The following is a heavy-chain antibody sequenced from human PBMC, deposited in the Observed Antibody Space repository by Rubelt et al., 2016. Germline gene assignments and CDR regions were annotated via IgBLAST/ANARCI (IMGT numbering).Heavy chain of an antibody. CDR1: GGSISSYY. J-gene: IGHJ4*02. CDR2: IYYSGST. V-gene: IGHV4-59*01. CDR3: ARELYGSGSPTFFDY. Sequence: QVQLQESGPGLVKPSETLSLTCTVSGGSISSYYWSWIRQPPGKGLEWIGSIYYSGSTNYNPSLKSRVTISVDTSKNQFSLKLSSVTAADTAVYYCARELYGSGSPTFFDYWGQGTLVTVSS. D-gene: IGHD3-10*01.